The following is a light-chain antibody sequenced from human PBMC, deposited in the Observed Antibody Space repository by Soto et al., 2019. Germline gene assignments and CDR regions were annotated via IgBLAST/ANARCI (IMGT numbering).Light chain of an antibody. CDR2: EVS. J-gene: IGLJ2*01. V-gene: IGLV2-14*01. CDR3: SSYTSSNTVV. CDR1: SSDVGGYNY. Sequence: QSALTQPASVSGSPGQSITISCIGTSSDVGGYNYVSWYQQHPGKAPKLMISEVSNRPSGVSNRFSGSKSGNTASLTISGLQAEDEADYYCSSYTSSNTVVFGGGTQLTVL.